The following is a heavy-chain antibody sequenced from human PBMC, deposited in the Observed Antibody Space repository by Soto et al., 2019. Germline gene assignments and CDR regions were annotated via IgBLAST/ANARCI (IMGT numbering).Heavy chain of an antibody. CDR2: INSDVSTT. D-gene: IGHD1-26*01. Sequence: PGGSLRLSCAASGFTFSNSWMHWVRQAPGKGLVWVSYINSDVSTTTYADSVKGRFTISRDNAKNTVYLQITSLTAEDTAVYYCARDRSYTTDYWGQGTLVTVSS. J-gene: IGHJ4*02. CDR3: ARDRSYTTDY. CDR1: GFTFSNSW. V-gene: IGHV3-74*01.